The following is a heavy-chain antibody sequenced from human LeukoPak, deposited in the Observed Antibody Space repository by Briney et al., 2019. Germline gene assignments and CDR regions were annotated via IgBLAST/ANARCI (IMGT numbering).Heavy chain of an antibody. CDR2: ITGSSTTI. CDR3: ARDVNGFSSTWYEY. V-gene: IGHV3-48*01. CDR1: GFTFSTDS. Sequence: PGGSLRLSCAASGFTFSTDSMNWVRQAPGKGLEWVSYITGSSTTIYYADSVKGRFTISRDNAKNSLYLQMNSLRAEDTALYYCARDVNGFSSTWYEYWGQGTLVTVSS. J-gene: IGHJ4*02. D-gene: IGHD6-13*01.